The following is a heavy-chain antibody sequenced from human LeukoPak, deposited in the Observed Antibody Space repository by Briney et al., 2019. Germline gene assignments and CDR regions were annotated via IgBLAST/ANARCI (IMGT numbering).Heavy chain of an antibody. CDR3: ARSNFDYYGSGSPHPYYFDY. J-gene: IGHJ4*02. D-gene: IGHD3-10*01. Sequence: ASVKVSCKASGGTFSSYAISWVRQAPGQGPEWMGGIIPIFGTANYAQKFQGRVTITADESTSIAYMELSSLRSEDTAVYYCARSNFDYYGSGSPHPYYFDYWGQGTLVTVSS. CDR2: IIPIFGTA. CDR1: GGTFSSYA. V-gene: IGHV1-69*13.